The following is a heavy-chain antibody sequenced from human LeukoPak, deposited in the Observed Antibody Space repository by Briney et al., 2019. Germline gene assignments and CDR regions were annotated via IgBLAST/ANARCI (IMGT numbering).Heavy chain of an antibody. Sequence: GGSLRLSCAASGFTFSSYAMSRVRQAPGKGLEWVSAISGSGGSTYYADSVKGRFTISRDNSKNTLYLQMNSLRAEDTAVYYCAKRSSSWYYFDYWGQGTLVTVSS. CDR3: AKRSSSWYYFDY. V-gene: IGHV3-23*01. J-gene: IGHJ4*02. CDR1: GFTFSSYA. CDR2: ISGSGGST. D-gene: IGHD6-13*01.